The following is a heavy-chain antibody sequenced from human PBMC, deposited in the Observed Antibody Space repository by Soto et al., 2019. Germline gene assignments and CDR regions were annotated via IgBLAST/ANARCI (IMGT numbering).Heavy chain of an antibody. CDR1: GYTFTSYG. CDR2: INPNSGNT. CDR3: ASLLTQYDAFDI. V-gene: IGHV1-8*02. J-gene: IGHJ3*02. Sequence: ASVKVSCKASGYTFTSYGISWVRQAPGQGLEWMGWINPNSGNTGYAQKFQGRVTMTRNTSISTAYMELSSLRSEDTAVYYCASLLTQYDAFDIWGQGTMVTVSS.